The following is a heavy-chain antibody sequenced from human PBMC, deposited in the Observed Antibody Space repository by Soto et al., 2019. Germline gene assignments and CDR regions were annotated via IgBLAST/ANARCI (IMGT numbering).Heavy chain of an antibody. CDR2: VSAYNGNT. CDR3: AITSPSRPFDY. J-gene: IGHJ4*02. D-gene: IGHD3-16*01. Sequence: ASVKGSCKAAGYAFTSDGISWGRQAPGQGLEWMGWVSAYNGNTNYAQKLQGRVTMTTDTSTSTAYMELRSLRSDDTAVYYCAITSPSRPFDYWGQGTLVTVSS. V-gene: IGHV1-18*01. CDR1: GYAFTSDG.